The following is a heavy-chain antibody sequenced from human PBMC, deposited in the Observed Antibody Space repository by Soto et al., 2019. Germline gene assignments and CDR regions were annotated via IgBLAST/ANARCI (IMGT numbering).Heavy chain of an antibody. CDR3: ARVGNYYDSSGYYFDY. D-gene: IGHD3-22*01. CDR1: GGSISSYY. CDR2: IYYSGST. Sequence: SETLSLTCTVSGGSISSYYWSWIRQPPGKGLEWIGYIYYSGSTNYNPSLKSRVTISVDTSKNQFSLKLSSVTAADTAVYYCARVGNYYDSSGYYFDYWGQGTLVTVS. J-gene: IGHJ4*02. V-gene: IGHV4-59*01.